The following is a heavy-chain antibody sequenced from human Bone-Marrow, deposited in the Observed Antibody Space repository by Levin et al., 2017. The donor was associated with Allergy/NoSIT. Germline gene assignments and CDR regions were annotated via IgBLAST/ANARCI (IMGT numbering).Heavy chain of an antibody. D-gene: IGHD3-16*01. V-gene: IGHV3-74*01. Sequence: LSLTCAASGFTFSSYWMHWVRQAPGKGLVWVSRIKIDGSTTHYADSVKGRFTISRDNAKNTVYLQMNSLRADDTAVYYCARDGGSVAGHDWYFDRWGRGTLVTVSS. CDR3: ARDGGSVAGHDWYFDR. J-gene: IGHJ2*01. CDR2: IKIDGSTT. CDR1: GFTFSSYW.